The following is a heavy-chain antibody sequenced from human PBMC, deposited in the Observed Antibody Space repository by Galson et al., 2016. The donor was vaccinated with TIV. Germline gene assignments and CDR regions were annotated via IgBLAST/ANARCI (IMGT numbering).Heavy chain of an antibody. CDR2: IDCGDDQ. J-gene: IGHJ4*02. D-gene: IGHD4-11*01. CDR3: AHHDYNNCFAY. Sequence: PALVKPTQTLTLTCSFSGFSLTTGGMRVSWIRQPPGKALEWLARIDCGDDQFYTTSLRTRLTISKDTSKNQVVLTMTNMDPVDTATYYCAHHDYNNCFAYWGQGTLVTVSS. CDR1: GFSLTTGGMR. V-gene: IGHV2-70*04.